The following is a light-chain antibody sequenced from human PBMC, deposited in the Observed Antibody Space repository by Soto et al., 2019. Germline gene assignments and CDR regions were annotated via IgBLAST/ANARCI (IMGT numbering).Light chain of an antibody. Sequence: QSVLTQPPSVSGPPGQRVTISCTGSSSKIGAGEDVHWYHQLPGTAPKLLISGDTNRPSGVPDRFSGSKSGTSASLAITGLQDEDEADYYCQSYDSSLGGYWVFGGGTKLTVL. CDR3: QSYDSSLGGYWV. V-gene: IGLV1-40*01. CDR2: GDT. J-gene: IGLJ3*02. CDR1: SSKIGAGED.